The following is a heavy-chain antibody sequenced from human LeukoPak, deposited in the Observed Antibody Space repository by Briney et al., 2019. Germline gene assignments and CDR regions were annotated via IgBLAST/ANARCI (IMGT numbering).Heavy chain of an antibody. CDR1: GFTFSSYS. V-gene: IGHV3-21*01. CDR3: AREGDSSSCPDY. J-gene: IGHJ4*02. Sequence: GGSLRLSCAASGFTFSSYSMNWVRQAPGKGLEWVSSISSSSSYIYCADSVKGRFTISRDNAKNSLYLQMNSLRAEDTAVYYCAREGDSSSCPDYWGQGTLVTVSS. CDR2: ISSSSSYI. D-gene: IGHD6-13*01.